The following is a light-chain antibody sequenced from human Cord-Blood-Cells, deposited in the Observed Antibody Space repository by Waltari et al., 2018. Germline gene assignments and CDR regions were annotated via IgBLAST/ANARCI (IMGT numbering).Light chain of an antibody. J-gene: IGKJ2*01. CDR2: AAS. CDR3: QQSYSTLYT. CDR1: QSISSY. V-gene: IGKV1-39*01. Sequence: DIQMTQSPSSLSASVRARVTITCRASQSISSYLNWYQQKPGKATKLLIYAASSLQSGFPSRFSGSGSGTDFTLTISSLQPEDFATYYCQQSYSTLYTFGQGTKLEIK.